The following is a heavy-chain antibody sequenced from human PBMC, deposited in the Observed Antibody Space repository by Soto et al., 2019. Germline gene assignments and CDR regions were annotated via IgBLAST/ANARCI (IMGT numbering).Heavy chain of an antibody. CDR3: ARGPVRYYYDSSGYQGGGQNWFAP. J-gene: IGHJ5*02. CDR1: GGSISSYY. CDR2: IYYSGST. V-gene: IGHV4-59*01. Sequence: SETLSFTCTVSGGSISSYYWSWIRQPPGKGLEWIGYIYYSGSTNYNPCLKSRVTISVDTSKNQFSLKLSSVTAADTAVYYCARGPVRYYYDSSGYQGGGQNWFAPWGQGTLVTVSS. D-gene: IGHD3-22*01.